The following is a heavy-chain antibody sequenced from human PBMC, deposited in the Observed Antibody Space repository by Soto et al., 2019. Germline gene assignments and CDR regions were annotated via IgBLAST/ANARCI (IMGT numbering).Heavy chain of an antibody. D-gene: IGHD3-3*01. V-gene: IGHV4-39*01. Sequence: PSETLSLTCTVSGGSISSSSYYWGWIRQPPGKGLEWIGSIYYSGSTYYNPSLKSRVTISVDTSKNQFSLKLSSVTAADTAVYYCARHSTPLPYYDFWSGPTAHFDYWGQGTLVTVSS. J-gene: IGHJ4*02. CDR2: IYYSGST. CDR3: ARHSTPLPYYDFWSGPTAHFDY. CDR1: GGSISSSSYY.